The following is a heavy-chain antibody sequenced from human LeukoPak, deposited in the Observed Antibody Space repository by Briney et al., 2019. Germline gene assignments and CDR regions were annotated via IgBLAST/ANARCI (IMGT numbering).Heavy chain of an antibody. D-gene: IGHD3-22*01. CDR2: IYHSGST. V-gene: IGHV4-30-2*01. CDR3: ARDEGDYYDSSGYYSRARYFQH. CDR1: GGSISSGGYS. J-gene: IGHJ1*01. Sequence: SQTLSLTCAVSGGSISSGGYSWSWIRQPPGKGLEWIGYIYHSGSTYYNPSLKSRVTISVDRSKNQFSLKLSSVTAADTAVYYCARDEGDYYDSSGYYSRARYFQHWGQGTLVTVSS.